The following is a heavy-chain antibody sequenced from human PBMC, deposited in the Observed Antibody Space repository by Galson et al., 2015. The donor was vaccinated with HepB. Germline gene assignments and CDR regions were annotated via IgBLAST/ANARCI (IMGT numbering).Heavy chain of an antibody. J-gene: IGHJ4*02. CDR1: GFTFGSYA. D-gene: IGHD3-9*01. V-gene: IGHV3-30*04. CDR3: ARDSPYYDILTGYRVPLWYFDY. CDR2: TSFDGDNQ. Sequence: SLRLSCAASGFTFGSYAMHWVRQAPGKGLEWVAVTSFDGDNQYYADSVKGRFTISRDNSQNTLYLQMNSLRTEDTAVYYCARDSPYYDILTGYRVPLWYFDYWGQGTLVTVSS.